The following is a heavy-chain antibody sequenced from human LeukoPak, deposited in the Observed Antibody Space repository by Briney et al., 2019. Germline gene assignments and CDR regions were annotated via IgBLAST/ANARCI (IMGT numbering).Heavy chain of an antibody. CDR1: GFTFSSYS. V-gene: IGHV3-48*01. CDR3: AREADFDY. CDR2: ISSSSSTI. J-gene: IGHJ4*02. Sequence: SGGSPRLSCAASGFTFSSYSMNWVRQAPGKGLEWVSYISSSSSTIYYADSVKGRFTISRDNAKNSLYLQMNSLRAEDTAVYYCAREADFDYWGQGTLVTVSS.